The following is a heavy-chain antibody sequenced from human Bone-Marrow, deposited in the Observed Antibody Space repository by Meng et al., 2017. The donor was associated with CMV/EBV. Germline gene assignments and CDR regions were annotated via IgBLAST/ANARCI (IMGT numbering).Heavy chain of an antibody. CDR1: GFTFSSYA. V-gene: IGHV3-30*04. D-gene: IGHD3-10*01. CDR3: AREADGSGYNWFDP. J-gene: IGHJ5*02. Sequence: GESLKISCEVSGFTFSSYAMHWVRQAPGKGLEWVSVISHDENTKSYADSVKGRFTISRDNFRKRLYLQMNSLRAEDTAVYYCAREADGSGYNWFDPWGQGTLVTFSS. CDR2: ISHDENTK.